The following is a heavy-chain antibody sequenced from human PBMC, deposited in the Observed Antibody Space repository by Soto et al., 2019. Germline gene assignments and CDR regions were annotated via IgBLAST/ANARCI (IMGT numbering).Heavy chain of an antibody. D-gene: IGHD1-26*01. Sequence: GESLKISCKGSGYSFTSYWIGWGRQMPGKGLEWMGIIYPGGSDTRYSPSFQGKVTISADKSISTAYLQWSSLKASDTAMYYCARPKDYSGSYDAFDIWGQGTMVTVSS. CDR2: IYPGGSDT. CDR3: ARPKDYSGSYDAFDI. V-gene: IGHV5-51*01. CDR1: GYSFTSYW. J-gene: IGHJ3*02.